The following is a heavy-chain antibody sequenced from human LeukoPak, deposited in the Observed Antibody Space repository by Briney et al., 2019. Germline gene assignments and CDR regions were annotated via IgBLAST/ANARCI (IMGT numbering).Heavy chain of an antibody. D-gene: IGHD3-10*01. Sequence: PSETLSLTCAVYGGSFSGYYWSWIRQPPGKGLGWIGEINHSGSTNYNPSLKSRVTISVDTSKNQFSLKLSSVTAADTAVYYCARGRRGLHYGSGSYYNSNWFDPWGQGTLVTVSS. CDR1: GGSFSGYY. CDR2: INHSGST. V-gene: IGHV4-34*01. J-gene: IGHJ5*02. CDR3: ARGRRGLHYGSGSYYNSNWFDP.